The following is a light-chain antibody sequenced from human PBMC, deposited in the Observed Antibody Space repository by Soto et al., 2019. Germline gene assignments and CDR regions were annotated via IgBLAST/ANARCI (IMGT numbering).Light chain of an antibody. CDR1: SSDVGGYNY. V-gene: IGLV2-14*01. J-gene: IGLJ2*01. Sequence: QSALTPPASVSGSPGQSITISCTGTSSDVGGYNYVSWYQQHLGKAPKVMIYEVSDRPSGVSNRFSGSKSGNTASLTISGLQAEDEADYFCSSYTSSSSVIFGGGTKLTVL. CDR2: EVS. CDR3: SSYTSSSSVI.